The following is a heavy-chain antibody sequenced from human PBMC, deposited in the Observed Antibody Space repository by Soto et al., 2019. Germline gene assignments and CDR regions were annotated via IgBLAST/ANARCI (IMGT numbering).Heavy chain of an antibody. V-gene: IGHV3-64*01. CDR1: GFTFSTHD. J-gene: IGHJ4*02. Sequence: GSLRLSGAASGFTFSTHDMHWVRQAPGKGLEYVSGISRNVENTYYANSVKGRFTISRDNSKNTLYLQMGSLRGEDTAVYYCGVAGVGYWGQGTQVTVSS. D-gene: IGHD3-3*01. CDR2: ISRNVENT. CDR3: GVAGVGY.